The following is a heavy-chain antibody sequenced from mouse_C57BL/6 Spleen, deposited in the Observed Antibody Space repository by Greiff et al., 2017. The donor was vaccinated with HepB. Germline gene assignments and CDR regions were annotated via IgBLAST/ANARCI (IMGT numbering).Heavy chain of an antibody. V-gene: IGHV1-26*01. Sequence: EVQLQQSGPELVKPGASVKISCKASGYTFTDYYMNWVKQSHGKSLEWIGDINPNNGGTSYNQKFKGKATLTVDKSSSTAYMELRSLTSEDSAVYYCATIDYYGSSWNYWGQGTTLTVSS. CDR3: ATIDYYGSSWNY. CDR2: INPNNGGT. D-gene: IGHD1-1*01. J-gene: IGHJ2*01. CDR1: GYTFTDYY.